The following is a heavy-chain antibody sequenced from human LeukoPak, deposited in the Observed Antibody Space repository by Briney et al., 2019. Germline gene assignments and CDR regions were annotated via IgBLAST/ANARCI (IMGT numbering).Heavy chain of an antibody. V-gene: IGHV1-69*13. CDR1: GGTFNRYA. CDR3: AKDRKSGFNYASDN. CDR2: FIPIVGTA. J-gene: IGHJ4*02. Sequence: ASVKVSCKASGGTFNRYAISWVRQAPGQGLEWMGGFIPIVGTANYAQKFQGRVTITADESASTTFMELSSLRSEDTAVYYCAKDRKSGFNYASDNWGQGTPVTVSS. D-gene: IGHD1-26*01.